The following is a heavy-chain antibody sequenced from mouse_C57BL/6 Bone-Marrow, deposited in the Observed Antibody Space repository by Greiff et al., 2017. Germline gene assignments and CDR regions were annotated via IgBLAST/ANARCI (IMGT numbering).Heavy chain of an antibody. V-gene: IGHV1-53*01. D-gene: IGHD2-1*01. CDR3: ASRYGNYYSYYAMDY. J-gene: IGHJ4*01. CDR1: GYTFTSYW. Sequence: QVQLQQPGTELVKPGASVTLSCKASGYTFTSYWMHWVKQRPGQGLEWLGNINPSTGGTNYNEKFKSKATLTVDKSSSTAYMQLRNLTSAASAVYYYASRYGNYYSYYAMDYWGQGTSVTVAS. CDR2: INPSTGGT.